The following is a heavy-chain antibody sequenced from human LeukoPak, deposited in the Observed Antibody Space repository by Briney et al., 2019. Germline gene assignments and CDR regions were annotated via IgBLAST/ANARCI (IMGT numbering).Heavy chain of an antibody. J-gene: IGHJ6*03. V-gene: IGHV3-30*04. D-gene: IGHD7-27*01. CDR2: ISYDGSNK. CDR3: ARSELGYYYYYMDV. CDR1: GFTFSSYA. Sequence: AGGSLRLSCAASGFTFSSYAMHWVRQAPGKGLEWVAVISYDGSNKYYADSVKGRSTISRDNSKNTLYLQMNSLRAEDTGVYYCARSELGYYYYYMDVWGKGTTVTVSS.